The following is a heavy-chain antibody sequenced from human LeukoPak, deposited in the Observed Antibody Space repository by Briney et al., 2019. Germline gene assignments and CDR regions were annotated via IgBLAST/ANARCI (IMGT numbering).Heavy chain of an antibody. CDR1: GGSFSGYY. J-gene: IGHJ2*01. Sequence: KPSETLSLTCAVYGGSFSGYYWSWIRQPPGKGLEWIGEINHSGSTNYNPSLKSRVTISVDTSKNQFSLKLSSVTAADTAVYYCARAPWGSGIYWYFDLWGRGTLVTVSS. CDR2: INHSGST. CDR3: ARAPWGSGIYWYFDL. V-gene: IGHV4-34*01. D-gene: IGHD7-27*01.